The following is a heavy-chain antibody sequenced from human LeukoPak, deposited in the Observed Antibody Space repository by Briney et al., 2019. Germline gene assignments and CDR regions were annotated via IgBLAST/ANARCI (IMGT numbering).Heavy chain of an antibody. CDR2: IYSDGKT. J-gene: IGHJ4*02. Sequence: PGGSLRLSCAASGFTASINYMSWVRQAPGKGLEWVSVIYSDGKTYYADSVKGRFTISRDNSKNTLYLQMNSLRAEDTAVYYCATTIGNYLYFDYWGPGTLVTVSS. CDR1: GFTASINY. CDR3: ATTIGNYLYFDY. V-gene: IGHV3-53*01. D-gene: IGHD1-26*01.